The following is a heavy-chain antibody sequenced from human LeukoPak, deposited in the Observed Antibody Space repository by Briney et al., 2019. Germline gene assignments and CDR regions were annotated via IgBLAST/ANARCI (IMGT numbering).Heavy chain of an antibody. CDR3: ALCGVDCPLLTYYFDC. Sequence: SRGSLRLSCAASGFTFSSYSMNWVRQAPGKGLEWVSYISSSSSTIYYADSVKGRFTISRDNSKNTLFLQMNSLRAEDTAVYYCALCGVDCPLLTYYFDCWGQGTLVAVSS. CDR1: GFTFSSYS. CDR2: ISSSSSTI. J-gene: IGHJ4*02. V-gene: IGHV3-48*01. D-gene: IGHD2-21*02.